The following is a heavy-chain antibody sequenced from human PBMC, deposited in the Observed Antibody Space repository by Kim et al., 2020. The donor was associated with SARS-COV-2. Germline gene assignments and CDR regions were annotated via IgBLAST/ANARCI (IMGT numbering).Heavy chain of an antibody. D-gene: IGHD3-3*01. J-gene: IGHJ6*02. CDR3: ARVQGDFWSGYYSYYYYGMDV. V-gene: IGHV1-46*01. CDR1: GYTFTSYY. Sequence: ASVKVSCKASGYTFTSYYMHWVRQAPGQGLEWMGIINPSGGSTSYAQKFQGRVTMTRDTSTSTVYMELSSLRSEDTAVYYCARVQGDFWSGYYSYYYYGMDVWGQGTTVTVSS. CDR2: INPSGGST.